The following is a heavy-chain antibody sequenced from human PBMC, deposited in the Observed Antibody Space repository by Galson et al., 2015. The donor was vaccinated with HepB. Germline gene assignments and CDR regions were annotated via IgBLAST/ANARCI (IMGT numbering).Heavy chain of an antibody. V-gene: IGHV3-30*04. Sequence: SLRLSCAASGFTLRSHALHWLRQAPGKGLEWVAVILYDGSNEYYAESVKGRFTISRDSSKNTVYLQMNSLRTEDTAVYYCASETDKSGPVFHYWGQGTLVTVSS. CDR2: ILYDGSNE. CDR1: GFTLRSHA. J-gene: IGHJ4*02. D-gene: IGHD5-12*01. CDR3: ASETDKSGPVFHY.